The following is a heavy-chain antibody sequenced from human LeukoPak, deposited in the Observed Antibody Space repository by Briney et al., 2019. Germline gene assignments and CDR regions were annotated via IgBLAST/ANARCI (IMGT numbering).Heavy chain of an antibody. CDR2: ISAYNGDT. V-gene: IGHV1-18*01. CDR3: ARGGPAPHRITLIVVASSTDAFDI. CDR1: GYTFTSYG. Sequence: ASVKVSCKVSGYTFTSYGISWVRQAPGQGLEWMEWISAYNGDTNYAQKLQGRVTMTTDTSTSTAYMELRSLRSDDTAVYYCARGGPAPHRITLIVVASSTDAFDIWGQGTMVTVSS. J-gene: IGHJ3*02. D-gene: IGHD3-22*01.